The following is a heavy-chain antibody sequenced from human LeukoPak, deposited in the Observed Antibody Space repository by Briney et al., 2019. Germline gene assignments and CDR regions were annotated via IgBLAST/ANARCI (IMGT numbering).Heavy chain of an antibody. D-gene: IGHD3-22*01. CDR1: GFTFSYYE. CDR2: ISSSGSTI. V-gene: IGHV3-48*03. Sequence: GGSLRLSCAVSGFTFSYYEMNWVRQAPGKGLEWVSYISSSGSTIYYADSVKGRFTISRDNAKNSLYLQMNSMRAEDNAVYYYARESQSAYYFDSSGYEDAFDIWGQGTMVTVSS. J-gene: IGHJ3*02. CDR3: ARESQSAYYFDSSGYEDAFDI.